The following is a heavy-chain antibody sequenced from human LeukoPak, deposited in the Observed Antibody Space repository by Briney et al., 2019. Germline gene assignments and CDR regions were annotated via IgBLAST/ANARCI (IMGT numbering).Heavy chain of an antibody. J-gene: IGHJ6*03. CDR1: GFTFSSYG. CDR3: ARQYYDFWSGYKDHYYYCMDV. CDR2: IRYDGSNK. Sequence: PGGSLRLSCAASGFTFSSYGMHWVRQAPGKGLEWVAFIRYDGSNKYYADSVKGRFTISRDNSKNTLYLQMNSLRAEDTAVYYCARQYYDFWSGYKDHYYYCMDVWGKGTTVTVSS. V-gene: IGHV3-30*02. D-gene: IGHD3-3*01.